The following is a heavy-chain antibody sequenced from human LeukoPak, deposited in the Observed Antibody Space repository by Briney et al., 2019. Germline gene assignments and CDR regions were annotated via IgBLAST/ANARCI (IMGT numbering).Heavy chain of an antibody. CDR2: IYYSGST. CDR1: GGSISSSSYY. J-gene: IGHJ4*02. D-gene: IGHD6-6*01. CDR3: ARGNRIAARPDYFDY. Sequence: SETLSLTCTVSGGSISSSSYYWGWIRQPPGKGLEWIGSIYYSGSTYYNPSLKSRVTISVDTSKNQFSLKLSSVTAADTAVYYCARGNRIAARPDYFDYWAREPWSPSPQ. V-gene: IGHV4-39*07.